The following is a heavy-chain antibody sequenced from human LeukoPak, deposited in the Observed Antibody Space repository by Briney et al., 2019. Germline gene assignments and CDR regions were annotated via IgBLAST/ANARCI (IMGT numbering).Heavy chain of an antibody. CDR1: GGSFSGYY. V-gene: IGHV4-34*01. CDR3: ARAHRTLVVPAPKKGGFDP. Sequence: SETLSLTCAVYGGSFSGYYWNWIRQPPGKGLEWIGEINHSGSTNYNPSLKSRVTISVDTSKNQFSLKLSSVTAADTAVYYWARAHRTLVVPAPKKGGFDPWGQGTLVTVSS. D-gene: IGHD2-2*01. CDR2: INHSGST. J-gene: IGHJ5*02.